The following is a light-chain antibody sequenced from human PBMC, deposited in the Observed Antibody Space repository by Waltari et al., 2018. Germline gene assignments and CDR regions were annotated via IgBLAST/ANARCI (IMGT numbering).Light chain of an antibody. J-gene: IGKJ1*01. CDR3: QQSHALPPWT. Sequence: EIVVTQSPATLSVSPGDRAILTCRTSQTLNNNLAWFQQKPGQSPRPLTYGASARASGVPARFSGSGSGTEFTLTITSLQSEDFAVYYCQQSHALPPWTFGQGTRV. CDR2: GAS. V-gene: IGKV3-15*01. CDR1: QTLNNN.